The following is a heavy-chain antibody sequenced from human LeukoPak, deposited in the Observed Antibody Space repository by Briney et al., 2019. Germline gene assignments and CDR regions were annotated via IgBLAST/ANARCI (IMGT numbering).Heavy chain of an antibody. CDR2: IKQDGSEK. J-gene: IGHJ4*02. CDR1: GFTFSNYN. CDR3: ARRRYSGSSQHFDY. D-gene: IGHD1-26*01. V-gene: IGHV3-7*01. Sequence: PGGSLRLSCAASGFTFSNYNMNWVRQAPGKGLEWVANIKQDGSEKYYVDSVKGRFTISRDNAKNSLYLQMNSLRAEDTAVYYCARRRYSGSSQHFDYWGQGTLVTVSS.